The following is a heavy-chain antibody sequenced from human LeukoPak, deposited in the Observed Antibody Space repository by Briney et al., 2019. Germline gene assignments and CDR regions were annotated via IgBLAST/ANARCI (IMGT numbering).Heavy chain of an antibody. J-gene: IGHJ6*03. V-gene: IGHV3-64*01. CDR3: AKDAGYYYYMDV. CDR2: ISSIGGST. D-gene: IGHD6-13*01. Sequence: GGSLRLSCVASGFTFSSYAMHWVRQAPGKGLEYVSAISSIGGSTYYANSVKGRFTISRDNSKNTLYLQMGSLRAEDMAVYYCAKDAGYYYYMDVWGKGTTVTVSS. CDR1: GFTFSSYA.